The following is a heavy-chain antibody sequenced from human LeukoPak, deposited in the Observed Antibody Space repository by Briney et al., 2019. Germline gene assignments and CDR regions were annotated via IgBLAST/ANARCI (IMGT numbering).Heavy chain of an antibody. CDR2: IIPIFGTA. CDR3: ARPANNWNFGYGLDV. V-gene: IGHV1-69*13. D-gene: IGHD1-7*01. J-gene: IGHJ6*02. CDR1: GGTFSSYA. Sequence: SVKVSCKASGGTFSSYAISWVRQAPGQGLEWMGGIIPIFGTANHAQKFQGRVTITADESTSTAYMELSSLRSEDTAVYYCARPANNWNFGYGLDVWGQGTTVAVSS.